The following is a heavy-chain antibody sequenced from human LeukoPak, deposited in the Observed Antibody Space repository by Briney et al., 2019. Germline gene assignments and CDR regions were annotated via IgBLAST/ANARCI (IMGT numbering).Heavy chain of an antibody. CDR1: GFTFSYYG. CDR3: AKDLMRDRWFGES. Sequence: PGGSLRLSCAASGFTFSYYGMHWVRQAPGKGLEWVAFIRYDGNDKFYAESVKGRFTISRDTSRNALYLQMSGLRPEDTAVYYCAKDLMRDRWFGESWGQGTLVSVSS. V-gene: IGHV3-30*02. CDR2: IRYDGNDK. D-gene: IGHD3-10*01. J-gene: IGHJ5*02.